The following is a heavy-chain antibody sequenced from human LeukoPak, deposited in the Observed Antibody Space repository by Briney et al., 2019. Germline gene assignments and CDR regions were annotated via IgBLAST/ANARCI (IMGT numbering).Heavy chain of an antibody. D-gene: IGHD2/OR15-2a*01. CDR3: ATSLGEFTFAN. J-gene: IGHJ4*02. CDR2: IWYDGSNK. V-gene: IGHV3-33*01. Sequence: PGGSLRLSCVTSGFRFRNYGMHWVRQAPGKGLEWVVVIWYDGSNKYYAESVKGRFTISRDDSKNTLYLQMNSLRVEDTAEYYCATSLGEFTFANWGQGTLVTVSS. CDR1: GFRFRNYG.